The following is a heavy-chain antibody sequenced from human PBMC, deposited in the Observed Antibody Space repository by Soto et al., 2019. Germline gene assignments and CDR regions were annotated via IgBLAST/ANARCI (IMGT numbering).Heavy chain of an antibody. Sequence: EVQLVESGGGLVQPGGSLRLSCAASGFTFSESSMNWVRQAPGKGLEWVSYISSRSSTMFYADSVRGRFTISRDNAKNSLYLQMNSLRAEDTVVYYCAIHGSGSRYWGQGTLVTVSS. CDR2: ISSRSSTM. V-gene: IGHV3-48*01. D-gene: IGHD3-10*01. J-gene: IGHJ4*02. CDR1: GFTFSESS. CDR3: AIHGSGSRY.